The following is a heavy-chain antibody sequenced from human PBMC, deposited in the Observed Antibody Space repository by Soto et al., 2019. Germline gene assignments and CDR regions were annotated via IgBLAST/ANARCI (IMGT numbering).Heavy chain of an antibody. D-gene: IGHD2-8*02. CDR2: IYYSGST. V-gene: IGHV4-59*12. CDR3: ARDKITGLFDY. CDR1: GASISSYF. J-gene: IGHJ4*02. Sequence: SETLSLTCTVSGASISSYFWSWIRQPPGKGLEWIGYIYYSGSTNYNPSLKSRVTISVDTSKNQFSLKLTSVTAADTAVYYCARDKITGLFDYWGQGTLVTVSS.